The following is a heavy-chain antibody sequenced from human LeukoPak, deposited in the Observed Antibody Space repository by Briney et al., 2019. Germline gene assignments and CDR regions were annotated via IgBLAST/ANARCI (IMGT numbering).Heavy chain of an antibody. J-gene: IGHJ4*02. CDR2: MNANNGGT. V-gene: IGHV1-2*02. CDR3: ARLPLEWVGARTPIDY. Sequence: ASVKVSCKASGYTFSGYYLHWVRQAPGQGLEWMGWMNANNGGTHYAQNFQGRVTMTRDTSTNTAYMELSRLRSDDTAVYYCARLPLEWVGARTPIDYWGQGTLVTVSS. D-gene: IGHD1-26*01. CDR1: GYTFSGYY.